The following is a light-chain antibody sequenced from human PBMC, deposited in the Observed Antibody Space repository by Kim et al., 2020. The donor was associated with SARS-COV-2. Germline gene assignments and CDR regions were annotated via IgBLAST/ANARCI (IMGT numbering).Light chain of an antibody. V-gene: IGLV2-14*03. Sequence: QSALTQPASVSGSPGQSITLSCTGTSRDVGGYNYVSWYQQHPGKAPKLMIYDVTNRPSGVSNRFSGSKSGNTASLTISGLQAEDEADYYCSSYTSSSTWVFGAGTQLTVL. CDR1: SRDVGGYNY. CDR3: SSYTSSSTWV. J-gene: IGLJ3*02. CDR2: DVT.